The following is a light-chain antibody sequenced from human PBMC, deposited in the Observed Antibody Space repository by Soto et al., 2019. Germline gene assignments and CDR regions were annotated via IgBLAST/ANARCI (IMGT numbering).Light chain of an antibody. J-gene: IGLJ1*01. V-gene: IGLV2-14*01. CDR2: DVS. Sequence: QSALTQPASVSGSPGQSITISCTGTSSHVGGYNYVSWYQQHPGKAPKLMIYDVSNRPLGVSNRFSGSKSGNTASLTISGLQAEDEADYYCSSYTSSSTPVYVFGTGTKVTVL. CDR1: SSHVGGYNY. CDR3: SSYTSSSTPVYV.